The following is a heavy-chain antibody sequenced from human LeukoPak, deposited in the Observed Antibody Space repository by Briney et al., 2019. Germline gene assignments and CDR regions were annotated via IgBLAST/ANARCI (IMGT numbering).Heavy chain of an antibody. J-gene: IGHJ4*02. V-gene: IGHV1-18*01. D-gene: IGHD3-10*01. CDR3: ARVPPLLWFGELEGTFDY. Sequence: GASVKVSCKASGYTFTSYGISWVRQAPGQGLEWMGWISAYNGNTNYAQKLQGRVTMTTDTSTSTAYMELRSLRSDDTAVYYCARVPPLLWFGELEGTFDYWGQGTLVTVSS. CDR2: ISAYNGNT. CDR1: GYTFTSYG.